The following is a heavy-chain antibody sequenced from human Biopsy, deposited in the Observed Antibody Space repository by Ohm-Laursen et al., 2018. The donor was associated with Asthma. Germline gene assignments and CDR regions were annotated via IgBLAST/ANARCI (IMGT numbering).Heavy chain of an antibody. V-gene: IGHV1-69*04. J-gene: IGHJ4*02. CDR2: ILTKFDIT. CDR1: GGSFSNFA. D-gene: IGHD3-22*01. CDR3: ARSYDTDSYPVLVLDY. Sequence: SVKVSCKASGGSFSNFAFSWVRQAPGHGLGWMGTILTKFDITSYAEKFQGRVTITADKSTSTTYMELSRLRSEDTAVYYCARSYDTDSYPVLVLDYWGQGTLVTVSS.